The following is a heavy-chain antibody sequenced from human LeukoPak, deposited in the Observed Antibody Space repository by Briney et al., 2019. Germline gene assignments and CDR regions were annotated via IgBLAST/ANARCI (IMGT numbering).Heavy chain of an antibody. J-gene: IGHJ4*02. Sequence: GGSLRLSCAASGFTFSSYAMSWVRQAPGEGLEWVSAISGSGGSTYYADSVKGRFTISRDNSKNTLYLQMNSLRAEDTAVYYCAKDPSLYGTLLFDYWGQGTLVTVSS. CDR3: AKDPSLYGTLLFDY. V-gene: IGHV3-23*01. CDR2: ISGSGGST. D-gene: IGHD4-17*01. CDR1: GFTFSSYA.